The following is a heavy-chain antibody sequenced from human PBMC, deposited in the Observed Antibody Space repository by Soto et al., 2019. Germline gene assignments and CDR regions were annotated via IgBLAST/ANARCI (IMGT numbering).Heavy chain of an antibody. D-gene: IGHD6-6*01. V-gene: IGHV3-74*01. CDR1: GFTFSRHW. CDR3: ARDRPEILNPIDHPMFDY. J-gene: IGHJ4*02. Sequence: EVQLVESGGGLVQPGGSLRLSCAASGFTFSRHWMHWVRQVPGKGLVWVSRIKSDGSSTAYADSVKGRFTISRDNAKNTLYLQMNSLRVEDTAVYYCARDRPEILNPIDHPMFDYWGQGTLVTVSS. CDR2: IKSDGSST.